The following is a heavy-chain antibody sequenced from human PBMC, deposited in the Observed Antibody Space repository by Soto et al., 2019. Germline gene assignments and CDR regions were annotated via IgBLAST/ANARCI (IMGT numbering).Heavy chain of an antibody. Sequence: KPSETLSLTCAVYGGSFGGYYWSWIRQPPGKGLEWIGEINHSGSTNYNPSLKSRVTISVDTSKNQFSLKLSSVTAADTAVYYCARARGYGSGSYGHYYYYYGMDVWGQGTTVTVSS. V-gene: IGHV4-34*01. CDR3: ARARGYGSGSYGHYYYYYGMDV. D-gene: IGHD3-10*01. CDR1: GGSFGGYY. CDR2: INHSGST. J-gene: IGHJ6*02.